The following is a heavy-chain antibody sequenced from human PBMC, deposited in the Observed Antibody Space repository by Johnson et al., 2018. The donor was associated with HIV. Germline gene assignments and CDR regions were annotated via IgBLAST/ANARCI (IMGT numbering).Heavy chain of an antibody. CDR3: ARDSEGIAAAGIDAFDI. V-gene: IGHV3-11*04. CDR1: GFTVSSNY. J-gene: IGHJ3*02. D-gene: IGHD6-13*01. CDR2: ISSSGSTI. Sequence: QVQLVESGGGLVQPGGSLRLSCAASGFTVSSNYMSWVRQAPGKGLEWVSYISSSGSTIYYADSVKGRFTISRDNAKNSLYLQMNSLRAEDTAVYYCARDSEGIAAAGIDAFDIWGQGTMVTVSS.